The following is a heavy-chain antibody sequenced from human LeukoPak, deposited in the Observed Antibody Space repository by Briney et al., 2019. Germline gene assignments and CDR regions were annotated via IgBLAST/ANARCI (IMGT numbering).Heavy chain of an antibody. CDR2: TNPNSGGT. V-gene: IGHV1-2*02. J-gene: IGHJ3*02. D-gene: IGHD3-10*01. Sequence: AASVKVSCKASGYTFTGYHLYWVRQAPGQGLEWLGWTNPNSGGTIYAQKFQGRVTMTRDTSISTIYMDLRSLRSDDTAIYYCARRSSTHAFDIWGQGTMLTVSP. CDR1: GYTFTGYH. CDR3: ARRSSTHAFDI.